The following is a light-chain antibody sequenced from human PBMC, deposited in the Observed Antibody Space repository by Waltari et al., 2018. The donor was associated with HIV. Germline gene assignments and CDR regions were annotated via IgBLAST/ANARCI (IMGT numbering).Light chain of an antibody. CDR3: AAWDDSLNGHVV. Sequence: QSVLTQPPSASGTPGQRVTIPCSGSSSNIGSNTVHWYQQLPGTAPKLLIYSNNQRPSGVPDRFSGSKSGTSASLAISGLQSEDEADYYCAAWDDSLNGHVVFGGGTKLTVL. V-gene: IGLV1-44*01. CDR2: SNN. CDR1: SSNIGSNT. J-gene: IGLJ2*01.